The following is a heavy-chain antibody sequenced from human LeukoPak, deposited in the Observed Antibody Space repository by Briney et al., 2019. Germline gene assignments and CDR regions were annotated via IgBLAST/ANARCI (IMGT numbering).Heavy chain of an antibody. CDR3: ARDLRAVAGFRIENWFDP. Sequence: ASVKVSCKASGYTFTSYDINWVRQATGQGLEWMGWMNPNSGNTGYAQKFQGRVTITRNTSISTAYMELSSLRSEDTAVYYCARDLRAVAGFRIENWFDPWGQGTLVTVSS. CDR1: GYTFTSYD. CDR2: MNPNSGNT. J-gene: IGHJ5*02. V-gene: IGHV1-8*03. D-gene: IGHD6-19*01.